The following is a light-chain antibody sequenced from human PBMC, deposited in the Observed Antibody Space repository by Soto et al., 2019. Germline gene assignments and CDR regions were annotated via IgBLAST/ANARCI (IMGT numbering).Light chain of an antibody. CDR3: QSYDSSLSGSYV. Sequence: QSVLTQPPSVSGAPGQRVTISCTGSSSNIGAGYDVHWYQQLPGTAPKLLIYGNSNRPSGVPDRFSGSKSGTSASLAITGLQAEDEADYYRQSYDSSLSGSYVFGTGTKLTVL. CDR1: SSNIGAGYD. CDR2: GNS. V-gene: IGLV1-40*01. J-gene: IGLJ1*01.